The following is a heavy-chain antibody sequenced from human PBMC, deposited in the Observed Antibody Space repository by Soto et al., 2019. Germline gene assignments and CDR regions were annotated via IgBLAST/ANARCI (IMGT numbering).Heavy chain of an antibody. V-gene: IGHV4-39*01. CDR1: GGAISSSSYY. Sequence: QLQLQESGPGLVKPSETLSLTCTVSGGAISSSSYYLGWIRQPPGKGLEWIGSIYYSGSTYYNPSLKSRGTISVDTSKNQFSRRLSSVTAADTAVYYCARLLRHNYYGMDVWGQGTTVTGSS. J-gene: IGHJ6*02. CDR3: ARLLRHNYYGMDV. CDR2: IYYSGST. D-gene: IGHD5-12*01.